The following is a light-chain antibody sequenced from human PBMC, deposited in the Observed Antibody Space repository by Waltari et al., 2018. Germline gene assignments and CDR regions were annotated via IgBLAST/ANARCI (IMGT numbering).Light chain of an antibody. CDR1: SLRSYS. CDR3: NSRDRSGNHLV. V-gene: IGLV3-19*01. CDR2: AKN. Sequence: SSELTQDPAVSVALGQPVRIPCQGDSLRSYSASWYQQKPGQAPVLVMYAKNNRPSGIPDRFSGSRSGNTASLSITGAQAEDEADYYCNSRDRSGNHLVFGGGTTLTVL. J-gene: IGLJ2*01.